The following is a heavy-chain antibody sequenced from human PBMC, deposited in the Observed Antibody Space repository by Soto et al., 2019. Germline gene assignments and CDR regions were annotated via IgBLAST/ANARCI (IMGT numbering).Heavy chain of an antibody. CDR2: ISSSSSYI. J-gene: IGHJ6*03. CDR3: ARDQAPPAKYHYYYYYMDV. V-gene: IGHV3-21*01. Sequence: ESGGGLVKPGGSLRLSCAASGFTFSSYSMNWVRQAPGKGLEWVSSISSSSSYIYYADSVKGRFTISRDNAKNSLYLQMNSLRAEDTAVYYCARDQAPPAKYHYYYYYMDVWGKGTTVTVSS. CDR1: GFTFSSYS.